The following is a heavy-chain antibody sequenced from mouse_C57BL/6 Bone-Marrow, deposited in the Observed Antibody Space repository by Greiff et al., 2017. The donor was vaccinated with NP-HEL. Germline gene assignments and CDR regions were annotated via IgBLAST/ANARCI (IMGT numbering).Heavy chain of an antibody. V-gene: IGHV1-55*01. J-gene: IGHJ3*01. CDR2: IYPGSGST. Sequence: SGAELVKPGASVKMSCKASGYTFTSYWITWVKQRPGQGLEWIGDIYPGSGSTNYNEKFKSKATLTVDTSSSTAYMQLSSLTSEDSAVYYCARWGDGYYAWFAYWGQGTLVTVSA. D-gene: IGHD2-3*01. CDR3: ARWGDGYYAWFAY. CDR1: GYTFTSYW.